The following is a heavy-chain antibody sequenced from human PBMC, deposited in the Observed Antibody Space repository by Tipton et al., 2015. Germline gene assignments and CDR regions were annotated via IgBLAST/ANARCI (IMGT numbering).Heavy chain of an antibody. D-gene: IGHD1-26*01. Sequence: QLVQSGGGLIQPGGSLRLSCAASGLTVSKSYMMWVRQAPGKGLEWVSTISSSGGATYYADSVKGRFTISRDNAKNTLYLQMNSLRAEDTAVYYCAKQTVGSSIYYYYGMDVWGQGTTVTVSS. CDR3: AKQTVGSSIYYYYGMDV. V-gene: IGHV3-23*04. J-gene: IGHJ6*02. CDR2: ISSSGGAT. CDR1: GLTVSKSY.